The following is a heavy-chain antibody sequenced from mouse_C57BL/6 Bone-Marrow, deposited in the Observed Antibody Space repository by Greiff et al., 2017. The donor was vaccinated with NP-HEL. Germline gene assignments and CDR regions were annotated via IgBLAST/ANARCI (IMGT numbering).Heavy chain of an antibody. D-gene: IGHD2-5*01. Sequence: QVQLQQPGAELVKPGASVKLSCKASGYTFTSYWMQWVKQRPGQGLEWIGEIDPSDSYTNYNQKFKGKATLTVDTSSSTAYMQLSSLTSEDSAVYYCARSVYYSNLYAMDYWGQGTSVTVSS. CDR1: GYTFTSYW. J-gene: IGHJ4*01. CDR3: ARSVYYSNLYAMDY. V-gene: IGHV1-50*01. CDR2: IDPSDSYT.